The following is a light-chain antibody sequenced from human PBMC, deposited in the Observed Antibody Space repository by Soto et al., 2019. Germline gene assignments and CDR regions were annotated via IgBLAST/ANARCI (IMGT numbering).Light chain of an antibody. V-gene: IGKV3D-15*01. Sequence: EFVLTQSPGTLSLSPGERATLSCRASQTVRNNYLAWYQQKPGQAPRLLIYGASTRATGIPARFSGSGSGTEFTLTISSLQSEDFAVYYCQQYHNWPPITFGQGTRLEIK. CDR1: QTVRNN. CDR2: GAS. CDR3: QQYHNWPPIT. J-gene: IGKJ5*01.